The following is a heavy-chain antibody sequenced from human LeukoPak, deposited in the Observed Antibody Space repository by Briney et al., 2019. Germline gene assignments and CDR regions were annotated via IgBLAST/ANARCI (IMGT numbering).Heavy chain of an antibody. J-gene: IGHJ6*02. CDR1: GGSISSYY. V-gene: IGHV4-4*07. CDR2: IYTSGST. D-gene: IGHD2-2*01. Sequence: SETLSLTCTVSGGSISSYYWSWIRQPAGKGLEWIGRIYTSGSTNYNPSLKSRVTMSVDTSKNQFSLKLSSVTAADTAVYYCARTNIVVVPAATYYYYGMGVWGQGTTVTVSS. CDR3: ARTNIVVVPAATYYYYGMGV.